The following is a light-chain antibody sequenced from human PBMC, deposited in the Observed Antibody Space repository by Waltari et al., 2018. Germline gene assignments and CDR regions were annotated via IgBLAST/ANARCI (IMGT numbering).Light chain of an antibody. Sequence: SYELTQPVSVSVAQGQTAKITCGGDNIGMKNVHWYQHRPGQAPLLVLYRDDNRPPGIPARFSGSNSCNAATRTISGAQAGDEAAYYCQVWDNSNGVFGGGT. V-gene: IGLV3-9*01. CDR1: NIGMKN. CDR2: RDD. CDR3: QVWDNSNGV. J-gene: IGLJ3*02.